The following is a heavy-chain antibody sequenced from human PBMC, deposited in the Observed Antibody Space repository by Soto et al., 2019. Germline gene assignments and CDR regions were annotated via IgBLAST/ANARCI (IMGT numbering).Heavy chain of an antibody. CDR1: GGTFSSYT. J-gene: IGHJ6*03. V-gene: IGHV1-69*02. CDR3: ASFAASSGYDNYYYYYMDV. CDR2: IIPILGIA. D-gene: IGHD5-12*01. Sequence: SVKVSCKASGGTFSSYTISWVRQAPGQGLEWMGRIIPILGIANYAQKFQGRVTITADKSTSTAYMELSSLRSEDTAVYYCASFAASSGYDNYYYYYMDVWGKGTTVTVSS.